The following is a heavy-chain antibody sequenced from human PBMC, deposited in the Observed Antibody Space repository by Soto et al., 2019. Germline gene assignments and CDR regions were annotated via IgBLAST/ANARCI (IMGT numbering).Heavy chain of an antibody. CDR1: GFTFSNYV. CDR3: EKEGNRVRVSDY. J-gene: IGHJ4*02. CDR2: ISGTGGST. Sequence: EVQLLESGGGLVQPGGSLRLSCAASGFTFSNYVLSWVRQAPGKGLEWVSAISGTGGSTYYADSVKGRFTISRDNSNNTLYLQMNSLRGEDTAVYYCEKEGNRVRVSDYWGQGTLVTVSS. V-gene: IGHV3-23*01. D-gene: IGHD3-22*01.